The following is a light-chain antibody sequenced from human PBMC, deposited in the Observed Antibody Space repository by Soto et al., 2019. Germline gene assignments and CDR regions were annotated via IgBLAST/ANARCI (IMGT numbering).Light chain of an antibody. J-gene: IGLJ1*01. CDR1: SSDVGGYNY. Sequence: QSALTQPASVSGSPGQSITISCTGTSSDVGGYNYVSWYQQHPGKAPRLMIYEVSHRPSGVSHRFSGSKSGNTASLTISGLQAEDEADYYCSSYTSSSHYVFGSGTKVTVL. V-gene: IGLV2-14*01. CDR3: SSYTSSSHYV. CDR2: EVS.